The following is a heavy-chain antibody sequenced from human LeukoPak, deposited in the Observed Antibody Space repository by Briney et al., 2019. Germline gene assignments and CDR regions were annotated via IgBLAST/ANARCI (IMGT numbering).Heavy chain of an antibody. CDR1: GGSFSGYY. D-gene: IGHD5-12*01. Sequence: SETLSLTCAVYGGSFSGYYWSWIRQPPGKGLGWIGEINHSGSTNYNPSLKSRVTISVDTSKNQFSLKLSSVTAADTAVYYCARRGDIVATIPRYYFDYWGQGTLVTVSS. J-gene: IGHJ4*02. CDR2: INHSGST. V-gene: IGHV4-34*01. CDR3: ARRGDIVATIPRYYFDY.